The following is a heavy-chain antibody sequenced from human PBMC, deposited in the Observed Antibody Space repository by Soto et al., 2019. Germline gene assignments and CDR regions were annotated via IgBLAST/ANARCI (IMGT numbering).Heavy chain of an antibody. J-gene: IGHJ5*02. D-gene: IGHD2-2*01. V-gene: IGHV4-31*02. CDR3: ARDRCTTTSCYSWFDP. CDR2: IDDSGST. Sequence: WTWIRQHPGKGLEWIGYIDDSGSTYYNPSLKSRVTISVDTSKNQFSLRLSSVTAADTAVYFCARDRCTTTSCYSWFDPWGQGTLVTVS.